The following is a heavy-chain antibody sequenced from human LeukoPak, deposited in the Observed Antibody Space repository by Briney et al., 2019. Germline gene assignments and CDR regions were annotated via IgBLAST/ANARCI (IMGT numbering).Heavy chain of an antibody. Sequence: GASVKVSCKASGYPFATYGFCWVRQAPGHGLEWMGWISANTGKTDYAQNFQGRVTMTTDTSTSTAYMELRSLRPDDTAAYYCAKVAGDRLDHWGQGTLLTVSS. CDR3: AKVAGDRLDH. CDR1: GYPFATYG. D-gene: IGHD2-21*01. J-gene: IGHJ4*02. V-gene: IGHV1-18*01. CDR2: ISANTGKT.